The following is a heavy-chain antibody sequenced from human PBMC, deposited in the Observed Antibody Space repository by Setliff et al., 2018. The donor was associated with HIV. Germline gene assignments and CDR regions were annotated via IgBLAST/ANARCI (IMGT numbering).Heavy chain of an antibody. V-gene: IGHV4-59*08. D-gene: IGHD3-16*02. J-gene: IGHJ4*02. CDR1: GGSISGYY. Sequence: PSETLSLTCTVAGGSISGYYWSWIRQPPGKGLEWIVYIYSSGTTKYNPSLNSRVTILVDTSKNQFSLRLSSVTAADTAVYYCARRSAKSSFLYFDYWGQGTLVTVSS. CDR2: IYSSGTT. CDR3: ARRSAKSSFLYFDY.